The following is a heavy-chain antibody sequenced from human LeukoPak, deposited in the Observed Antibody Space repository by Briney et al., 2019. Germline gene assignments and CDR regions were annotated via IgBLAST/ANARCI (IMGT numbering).Heavy chain of an antibody. J-gene: IGHJ4*02. Sequence: ASVKVSCKASGDTFSSYAISWVRQAPGQGLEWMGRIIPIFGTANYAQKFQGRVTITTDESTSTAYMELSSLRSEDTAVYYCAREDYDFWSGYHLPTAGLDYWGQGTLVTVSS. CDR2: IIPIFGTA. V-gene: IGHV1-69*05. D-gene: IGHD3-3*01. CDR3: AREDYDFWSGYHLPTAGLDY. CDR1: GDTFSSYA.